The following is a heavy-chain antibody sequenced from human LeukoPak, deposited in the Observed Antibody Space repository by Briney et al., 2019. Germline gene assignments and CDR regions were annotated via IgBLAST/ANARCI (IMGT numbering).Heavy chain of an antibody. CDR2: ISAYNGNT. CDR3: ARREWELLGDYYYYYMDV. D-gene: IGHD1-26*01. Sequence: ASVKVSCKASGYTFTSYGISWVRQAPGQGLEWMGWISAYNGNTNYAQKLQGRVTMTTDTSTSTAYMELRSLRSDDTAVYYCARREWELLGDYYYYYMDVWGKGTTVTVSS. J-gene: IGHJ6*03. V-gene: IGHV1-18*01. CDR1: GYTFTSYG.